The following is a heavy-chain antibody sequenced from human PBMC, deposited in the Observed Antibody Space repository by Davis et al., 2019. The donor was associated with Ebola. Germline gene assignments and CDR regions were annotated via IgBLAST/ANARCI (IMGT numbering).Heavy chain of an antibody. CDR2: IDPSDSYT. J-gene: IGHJ4*02. V-gene: IGHV5-10-1*01. Sequence: GESLKISCKGSGYSFTSCWISWVRQMPGKGLEWMGRIDPSDSYTNYSPSFQGHVTISADKSISTAHLQWSSLKASDTAMYYCARRGYSGIYHGFDVWGQGTLVTVSS. D-gene: IGHD1-26*01. CDR3: ARRGYSGIYHGFDV. CDR1: GYSFTSCW.